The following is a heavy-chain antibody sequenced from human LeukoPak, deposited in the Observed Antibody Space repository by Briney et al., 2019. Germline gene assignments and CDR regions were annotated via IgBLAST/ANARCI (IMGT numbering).Heavy chain of an antibody. CDR2: ITANGGNT. CDR1: GFTFSSYV. CDR3: AKDQRSRGYSGYDYY. V-gene: IGHV3-23*01. J-gene: IGHJ4*02. D-gene: IGHD5-12*01. Sequence: GGSLRLSCAASGFTFSSYVMNWVRQAPGTGLEWVSGITANGGNTFYADSVKGRFTMSRDNSKDTLYLQMNSLRAEDTAVYYCAKDQRSRGYSGYDYYWGQGTLVTVSS.